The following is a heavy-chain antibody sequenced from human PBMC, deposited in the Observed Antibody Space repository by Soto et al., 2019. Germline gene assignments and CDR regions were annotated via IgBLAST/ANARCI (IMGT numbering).Heavy chain of an antibody. CDR2: ISPIFGST. CDR1: GATFRSYA. CDR3: AGDYGVYDWYGMDV. Sequence: VQLVQSGAEVKKPGSSGKGSCRASGATFRSYASTWVRQAPGQGLEWMGGISPIFGSTIYARQFQGRVTITADDSASTAYMELNSMSSEDTAVYYCAGDYGVYDWYGMDVWGQGTTVTVSS. D-gene: IGHD4-17*01. V-gene: IGHV1-69*01. J-gene: IGHJ6*02.